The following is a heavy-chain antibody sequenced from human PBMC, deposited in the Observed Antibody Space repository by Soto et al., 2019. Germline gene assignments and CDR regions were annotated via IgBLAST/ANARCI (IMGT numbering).Heavy chain of an antibody. J-gene: IGHJ4*02. CDR3: ARALYGDDSPYYFDY. CDR2: IYYSGST. Sequence: PSETLSLTCTVSGGSISSYYWSWIRQPPGKGLEWIGYIYYSGSTNYNPSLKSRVTISVDTSKNQFSLKLSSVTAADTAVYYCARALYGDDSPYYFDYWGQGTLVTVSS. V-gene: IGHV4-59*01. D-gene: IGHD4-17*01. CDR1: GGSISSYY.